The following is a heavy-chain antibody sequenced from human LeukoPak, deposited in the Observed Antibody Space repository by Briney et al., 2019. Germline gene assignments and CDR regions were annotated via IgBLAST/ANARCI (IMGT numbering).Heavy chain of an antibody. CDR2: INPNSGGT. CDR3: ARDTMGRDRDYGDAIGY. J-gene: IGHJ4*02. V-gene: IGHV1-2*02. D-gene: IGHD4-17*01. Sequence: ASVKVSCKASGYTFTGYYMHWVRQAPGQGLEWMGWINPNSGGTNYAQKFQGRVTMTRDTSISTAYMELSRLRSDDTAVYYCARDTMGRDRDYGDAIGYRGQGTLVTVSS. CDR1: GYTFTGYY.